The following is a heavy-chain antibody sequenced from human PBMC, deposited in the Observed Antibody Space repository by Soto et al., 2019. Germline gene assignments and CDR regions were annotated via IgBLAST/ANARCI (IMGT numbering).Heavy chain of an antibody. D-gene: IGHD5-12*01. V-gene: IGHV1-18*01. CDR2: INTYNGMT. CDR3: AKSPRGEMATD. CDR1: GYTFINYH. Sequence: QVQLVQSGGEVKKPGASVTVSCKASGYTFINYHITWVRQAPGQGLEWMAWINTYNGMTDYAQRFQGRVTMTRDTSTSTAYMELSNLGSDATAVYFCAKSPRGEMATDWGQGTLVTVSS. J-gene: IGHJ4*02.